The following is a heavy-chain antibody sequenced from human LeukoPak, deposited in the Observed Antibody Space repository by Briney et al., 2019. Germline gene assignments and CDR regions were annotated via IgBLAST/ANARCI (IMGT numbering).Heavy chain of an antibody. CDR1: GGSISSFY. D-gene: IGHD4-23*01. V-gene: IGHV4-59*12. Sequence: SETLSLTCTVSGGSISSFYWSWIRQPPGKGLEWIGFISYSGSTNYNPSLKSRVTISVDTSKNQFSLKLSSVTAADTAVYYCARGVVTLHYWGQGTLVTVSS. CDR2: ISYSGST. J-gene: IGHJ4*02. CDR3: ARGVVTLHY.